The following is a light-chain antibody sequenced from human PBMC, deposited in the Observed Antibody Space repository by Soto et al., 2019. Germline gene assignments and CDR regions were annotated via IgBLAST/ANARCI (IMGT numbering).Light chain of an antibody. Sequence: DIQMTQSPSSLSASVGDRVTITCQASQDIRNYLNWYQQKPGKAPKVLIYDASNLKPGVPSSFSGSGSGTDFSFTISSLQPEDIATYYCQQYDNLPLTFGGGTKVDIK. CDR2: DAS. V-gene: IGKV1-33*01. CDR1: QDIRNY. CDR3: QQYDNLPLT. J-gene: IGKJ4*01.